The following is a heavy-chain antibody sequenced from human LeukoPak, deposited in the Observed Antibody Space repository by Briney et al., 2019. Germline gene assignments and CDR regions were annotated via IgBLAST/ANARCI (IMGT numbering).Heavy chain of an antibody. CDR1: GGSISSSSYY. CDR2: IYYSGST. Sequence: ASETLSLTCTVSGGSISSSSYYWGWIRQPPGKGLEWIGSIYYSGSTYYNPSLKSRVTISVDTSKNQFSLKLSSVTAADTAVYYCARQRIAAPTYYMGVWGKGTTVTVSS. J-gene: IGHJ6*03. D-gene: IGHD6-13*01. V-gene: IGHV4-39*01. CDR3: ARQRIAAPTYYMGV.